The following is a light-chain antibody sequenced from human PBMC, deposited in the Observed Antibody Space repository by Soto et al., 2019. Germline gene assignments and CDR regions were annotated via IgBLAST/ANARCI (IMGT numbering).Light chain of an antibody. CDR2: DVT. CDR1: SSDVGGYTY. J-gene: IGLJ1*01. Sequence: QSALTQPASVSGSPGQSITIFCTGTSSDVGGYTYVSWYQHHPGKAPKLIIYDVTYRPSGVSNRFSGSQSDNTASLTISGLQAEDEADYYCSSYTSSSTLEVFGTGTKLTVL. V-gene: IGLV2-14*03. CDR3: SSYTSSSTLEV.